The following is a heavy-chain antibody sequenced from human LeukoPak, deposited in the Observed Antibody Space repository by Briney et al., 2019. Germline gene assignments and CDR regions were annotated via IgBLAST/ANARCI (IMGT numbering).Heavy chain of an antibody. V-gene: IGHV3-66*04. CDR2: IYSGGST. D-gene: IGHD3-22*01. CDR3: ARQAYYDSSGFGSVLYYFDY. J-gene: IGHJ4*02. Sequence: GGSLRLSCAAAGFTVSSNYMSWGRQAPGKGLEWGSVIYSGGSTYYADSVKGGFTISRENSKNTLYLQMNSLRAEERAVYYCARQAYYDSSGFGSVLYYFDYWGQGTLVTLSS. CDR1: GFTVSSNY.